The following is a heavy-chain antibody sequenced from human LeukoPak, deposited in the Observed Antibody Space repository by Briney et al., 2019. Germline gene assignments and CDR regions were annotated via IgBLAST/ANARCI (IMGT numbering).Heavy chain of an antibody. Sequence: TGESLRLSCAASGFTFSSYWMTWVRQAPGKGLEWVANVRQDGSEKSYVDSVKGRFTISRDNAKNSLYLQMNSLRVEDTAVYHCARDYYASGSHDYWGQGTLVTVSA. CDR3: ARDYYASGSHDY. CDR2: VRQDGSEK. D-gene: IGHD3-10*01. V-gene: IGHV3-7*04. CDR1: GFTFSSYW. J-gene: IGHJ4*02.